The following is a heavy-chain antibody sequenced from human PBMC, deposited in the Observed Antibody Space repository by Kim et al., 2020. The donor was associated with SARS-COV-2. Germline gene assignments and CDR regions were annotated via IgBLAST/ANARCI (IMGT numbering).Heavy chain of an antibody. D-gene: IGHD2-15*01. V-gene: IGHV3-48*02. Sequence: DSVKGRSTLYRDNAKNSLYLQMNSLRDEDTAVYYCARENVVVVAAYYFDSWGQGTLVPVSS. CDR3: ARENVVVVAAYYFDS. J-gene: IGHJ4*02.